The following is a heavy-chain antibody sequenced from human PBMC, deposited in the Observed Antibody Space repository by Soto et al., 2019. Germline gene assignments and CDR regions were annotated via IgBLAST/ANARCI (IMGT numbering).Heavy chain of an antibody. D-gene: IGHD3-10*01. J-gene: IGHJ4*02. CDR1: GDTFTKYA. CDR3: AGVASGSTWDYFDY. Sequence: QVHLVQSGAEVRKPGSSVRVSCKASGDTFTKYAISWLRQAPGQGLAWMGGIVPVFGRVTYAQRFQDRVSIIADKSTATSYLELTSLTADDTAVYYCAGVASGSTWDYFDYWGQGTLVTVSS. V-gene: IGHV1-69*06. CDR2: IVPVFGRV.